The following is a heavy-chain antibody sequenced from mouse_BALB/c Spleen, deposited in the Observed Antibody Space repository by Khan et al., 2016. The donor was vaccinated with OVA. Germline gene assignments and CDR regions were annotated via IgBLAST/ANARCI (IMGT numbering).Heavy chain of an antibody. CDR3: AIYYDYDWFAY. CDR1: GYSITSGYS. D-gene: IGHD2-4*01. J-gene: IGHJ3*01. Sequence: EVKLLESGPDLVKPSQSLSLTCTVTGYSITSGYSWHWIRQFPGNKLEWMGYIHYSGSTNYNPSLKSRISITRDTSKNQLFLQLNSVTTEDTATYYCAIYYDYDWFAYWGQGTLVTVSA. CDR2: IHYSGST. V-gene: IGHV3-1*02.